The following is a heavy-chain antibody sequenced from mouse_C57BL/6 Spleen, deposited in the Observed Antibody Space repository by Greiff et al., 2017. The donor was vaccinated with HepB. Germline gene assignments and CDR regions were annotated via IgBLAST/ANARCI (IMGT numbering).Heavy chain of an antibody. CDR2: IYPGDGDT. D-gene: IGHD1-1*01. CDR3: ARDYGSIYRYFDV. CDR1: GYAFSSSW. V-gene: IGHV1-82*01. J-gene: IGHJ1*03. Sequence: QVQLKQSGPELVKPGASVKISCKASGYAFSSSWMNWVKQRPGKGLEWIGRIYPGDGDTNYNGKFKGKATLTADKSSSTAYMQLSSLTSEDSAVYFCARDYGSIYRYFDVWGTGTTVTVSS.